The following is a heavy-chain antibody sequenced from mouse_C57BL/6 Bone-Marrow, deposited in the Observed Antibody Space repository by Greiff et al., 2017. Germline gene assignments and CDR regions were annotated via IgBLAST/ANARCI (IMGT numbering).Heavy chain of an antibody. V-gene: IGHV1-55*01. D-gene: IGHD1-1*01. Sequence: QVQLQQPGAELVKPGASVKMSCKASGYTFTSYWITWVKQRPGQGLEWIGDIYPGSGSTNYNEKFKSKATLTVDTSSSTAYMQLSSLTSEDSAVYYCARFYYDGSSYWYFDGWGTGTTVTVST. CDR1: GYTFTSYW. CDR3: ARFYYDGSSYWYFDG. CDR2: IYPGSGST. J-gene: IGHJ1*03.